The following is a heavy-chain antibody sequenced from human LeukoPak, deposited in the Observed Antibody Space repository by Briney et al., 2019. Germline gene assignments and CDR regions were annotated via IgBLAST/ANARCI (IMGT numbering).Heavy chain of an antibody. CDR3: ARGVGGGYTDY. D-gene: IGHD3-3*01. CDR1: GGSISNYY. J-gene: IGHJ4*02. V-gene: IGHV4-59*01. CDR2: ISYSGNT. Sequence: SETLSLTCTVSGGSISNYYWTWIRQPPGKGLEWIGFISYSGNTNYNPSLKSRVTISLDTSKNQFSLKLISVTAADTAVYYCARGVGGGYTDYWGQGALVTVSS.